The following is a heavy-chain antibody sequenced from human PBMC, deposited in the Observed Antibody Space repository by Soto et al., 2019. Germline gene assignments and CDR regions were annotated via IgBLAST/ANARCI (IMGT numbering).Heavy chain of an antibody. CDR3: VRRAVVEVADTPYYGMDV. J-gene: IGHJ6*02. CDR1: GYSFTSYW. D-gene: IGHD2-15*01. Sequence: XESLKISCKGSGYSFTSYWINWVRQMPGKGLEWMGEIDPSDSYTNYSPSFQGHVTFSTDRSISTASLAWSSLRASDTATYFCVRRAVVEVADTPYYGMDVWGQGTTVTVSS. V-gene: IGHV5-10-1*01. CDR2: IDPSDSYT.